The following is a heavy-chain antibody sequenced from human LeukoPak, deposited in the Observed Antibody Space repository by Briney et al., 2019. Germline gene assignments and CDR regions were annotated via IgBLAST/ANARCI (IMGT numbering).Heavy chain of an antibody. CDR1: GVSISSYY. V-gene: IGHV4-4*07. D-gene: IGHD4-11*01. Sequence: SETLSLTCTVSGVSISSYYWSWIRQPAGRGLEWIGRIYTSGSTNYNPSLKSRVTISVDKSKNQFSLKLSSVTAADTAVYYCARNGRYSNLPSAAYYYYYMDVWGKGTTVSVSS. J-gene: IGHJ6*03. CDR3: ARNGRYSNLPSAAYYYYYMDV. CDR2: IYTSGST.